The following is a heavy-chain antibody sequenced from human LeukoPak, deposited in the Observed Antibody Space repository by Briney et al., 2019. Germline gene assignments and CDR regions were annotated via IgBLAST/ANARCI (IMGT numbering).Heavy chain of an antibody. CDR1: GYTFTDYY. Sequence: ASVKVSCTASGYTFTDYYMHWVRQAPGQGLEWMGWINPNSRGTNYAQKFQGRVTMTRDTSISTAYMELSRLRSDDTAVYYCARDGGSSWYHYFDYWGQGTLVTVSS. V-gene: IGHV1-2*02. J-gene: IGHJ4*02. CDR3: ARDGGSSWYHYFDY. CDR2: INPNSRGT. D-gene: IGHD6-13*01.